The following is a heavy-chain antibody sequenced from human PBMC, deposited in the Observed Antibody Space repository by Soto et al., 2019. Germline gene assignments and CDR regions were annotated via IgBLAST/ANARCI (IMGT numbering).Heavy chain of an antibody. CDR2: ISGSGGST. V-gene: IGHV3-23*01. J-gene: IGHJ6*02. CDR3: AKPRRGYYGSGSYRGYYYGMDV. Sequence: EVQLLESGGGLVQPGGSLRLSCAASGFTFSSYAMSWVRQAPGKGLEWVSAISGSGGSTYYADSVKGRFTISRDNSKNTLYLQMNSQRAEDTAVYYCAKPRRGYYGSGSYRGYYYGMDVWGQGTTVTVS. CDR1: GFTFSSYA. D-gene: IGHD3-10*01.